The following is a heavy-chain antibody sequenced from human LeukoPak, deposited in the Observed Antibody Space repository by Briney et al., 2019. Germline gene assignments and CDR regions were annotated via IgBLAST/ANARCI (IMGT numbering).Heavy chain of an antibody. CDR1: GGSISSYY. CDR3: ARDGSYDSSGYYWFDP. D-gene: IGHD3-22*01. V-gene: IGHV4-59*01. CDR2: IYYSGST. Sequence: PSETLSLTCTVSGGSISSYYWSWIRQPPGKGLEWIGYIYYSGSTNYNPSLKSRVTISVDTSKNQFSLKLSSVTAADTAVYYCARDGSYDSSGYYWFDPWGQGTLVTVSS. J-gene: IGHJ5*02.